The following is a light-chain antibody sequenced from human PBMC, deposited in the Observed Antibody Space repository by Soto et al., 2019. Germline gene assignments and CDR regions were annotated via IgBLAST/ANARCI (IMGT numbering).Light chain of an antibody. CDR3: QQAKSFPLT. CDR2: AAS. Sequence: DIQMTQSPSSVSASVGDRVTITCRASQGISGWLAWYQQKPGEAPKLLIYAASNLQSGVPSRFSGSGSGTDFTLTINSLQPEDFAPYYCQQAKSFPLTFGQGTRLEIK. CDR1: QGISGW. V-gene: IGKV1D-12*01. J-gene: IGKJ5*01.